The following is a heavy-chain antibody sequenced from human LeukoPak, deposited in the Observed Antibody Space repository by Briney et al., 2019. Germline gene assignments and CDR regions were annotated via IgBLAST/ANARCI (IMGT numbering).Heavy chain of an antibody. CDR1: GGSISSSSSY. Sequence: SETLSLTCTVSGGSISSSSSYWGWIRQPPGKGLEWIGSIYYSGSTYYNPSLKSRVTISVDTSKNQFSLKLSSVTAADTAVYYCARYHRRSERWGRNYFDYWGQGTLVTVSS. J-gene: IGHJ4*02. CDR3: ARYHRRSERWGRNYFDY. CDR2: IYYSGST. D-gene: IGHD3-16*01. V-gene: IGHV4-39*01.